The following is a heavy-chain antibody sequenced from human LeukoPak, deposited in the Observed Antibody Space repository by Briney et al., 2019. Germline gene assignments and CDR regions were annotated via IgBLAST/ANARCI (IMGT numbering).Heavy chain of an antibody. J-gene: IGHJ4*02. D-gene: IGHD7-27*01. CDR3: ARDMSWSLGY. V-gene: IGHV3-66*01. CDR1: GFTVSSNS. CDR2: IYSGGST. Sequence: GGSLRLSCAASGFTVSSNSMSWVRQAPGKGLEWGSVIYSGGSTYYADSVKGRFTISRDNSKNTLYLQMNSLRAEDTAVYYCARDMSWSLGYWGQGTLVTVSS.